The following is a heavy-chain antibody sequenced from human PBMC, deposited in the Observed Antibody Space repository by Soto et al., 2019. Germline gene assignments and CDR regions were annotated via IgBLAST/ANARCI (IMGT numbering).Heavy chain of an antibody. CDR3: ARSGDPVDYFYYYGMDV. D-gene: IGHD4-17*01. CDR1: GYTFTTYG. CDR2: ISAYNGNT. Sequence: QVQLVQSGAEVKKPGASVKVSCKASGYTFTTYGISWVRQAPGQGLEWMGWISAYNGNTNYALKFQGRVTMTTDTSTSKAYMELRSLRSDDTAVYYCARSGDPVDYFYYYGMDVWGQGTTVTVSS. V-gene: IGHV1-18*01. J-gene: IGHJ6*02.